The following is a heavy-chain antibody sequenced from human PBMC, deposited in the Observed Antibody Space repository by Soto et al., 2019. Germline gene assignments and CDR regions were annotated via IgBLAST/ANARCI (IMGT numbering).Heavy chain of an antibody. V-gene: IGHV1-46*01. CDR1: GYTFTSYY. CDR3: ARVGRTGWFRRAFDI. D-gene: IGHD6-19*01. Sequence: GASVKVSCKASGYTFTSYYMHWVRQAPGQGLEWMGIINPSGGSTNYAQKFQGRVTITADESTSTAYMELSSLRSEDTAVYYCARVGRTGWFRRAFDIWGQGTMVTVSS. J-gene: IGHJ3*02. CDR2: INPSGGST.